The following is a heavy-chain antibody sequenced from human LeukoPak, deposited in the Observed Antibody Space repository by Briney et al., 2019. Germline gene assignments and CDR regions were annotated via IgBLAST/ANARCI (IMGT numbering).Heavy chain of an antibody. Sequence: GGSLRLSCAASGFTFSNYEMNWVRQAPGKGLEWVSYISSSGSTIYYADSVKGRFTISRDNAKNSLYLQMNRLRDEDTAVYYCGRGHCSRTSCFRRGAFDIWGQGTMV. D-gene: IGHD2-2*01. CDR3: GRGHCSRTSCFRRGAFDI. CDR2: ISSSGSTI. J-gene: IGHJ3*02. V-gene: IGHV3-48*03. CDR1: GFTFSNYE.